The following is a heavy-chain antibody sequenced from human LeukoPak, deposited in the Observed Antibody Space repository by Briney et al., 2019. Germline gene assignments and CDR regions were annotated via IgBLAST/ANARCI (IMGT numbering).Heavy chain of an antibody. D-gene: IGHD2/OR15-2a*01. Sequence: SETLSLTCAVYGGSFSGYFCIWIRQPPGKGLEWIGEINHSGRSNYNPSLKRRVTISVDTSKNEFSLKLSSVTAADTAVYYCARILSTGYPDYWGQGTLVTVSS. V-gene: IGHV4-34*01. J-gene: IGHJ4*02. CDR2: INHSGRS. CDR3: ARILSTGYPDY. CDR1: GGSFSGYF.